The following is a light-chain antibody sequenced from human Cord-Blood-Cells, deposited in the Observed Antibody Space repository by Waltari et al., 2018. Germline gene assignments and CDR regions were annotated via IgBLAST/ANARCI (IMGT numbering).Light chain of an antibody. Sequence: GDRVTLTCRASQSISSYLNWYQQKPGKAPKLLFYAASSLQSGVPSRFSGSGSGTDFTLTISSLQPEDFVTYYCQQSYSTPLFTFGPGTKVDIK. J-gene: IGKJ3*01. V-gene: IGKV1-39*01. CDR1: QSISSY. CDR2: AAS. CDR3: QQSYSTPLFT.